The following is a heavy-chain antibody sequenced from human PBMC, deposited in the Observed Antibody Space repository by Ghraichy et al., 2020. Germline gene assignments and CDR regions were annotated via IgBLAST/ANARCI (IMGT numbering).Heavy chain of an antibody. J-gene: IGHJ6*02. CDR3: ARDREYSSPTYFYYYYYGMDV. CDR2: SSSSSSYI. V-gene: IGHV3-21*01. CDR1: GFTFSSYS. Sequence: GGSLRLSCAASGFTFSSYSMNWVRQAPGKGLEWVSSSSSSSSYIYYADSVKGRFTISRDNAKNSLYLQMNSLRAEDTAVYYCARDREYSSPTYFYYYYYGMDVWGQGTMVTVSS. D-gene: IGHD6-6*01.